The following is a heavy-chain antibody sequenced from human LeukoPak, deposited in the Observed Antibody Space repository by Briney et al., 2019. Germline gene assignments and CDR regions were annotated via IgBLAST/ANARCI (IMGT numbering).Heavy chain of an antibody. V-gene: IGHV3-53*04. Sequence: GGSLRLSCAASAFTVSSNYMTWVRQAPGKGLECVSIIYSGGSTYYADSVKGRFTISRHDSKNTLYLQMTSLRAEDTAVYYCARCSGSSTYHSDDYWGQGTLVTVSS. CDR2: IYSGGST. D-gene: IGHD2-15*01. J-gene: IGHJ4*02. CDR1: AFTVSSNY. CDR3: ARCSGSSTYHSDDY.